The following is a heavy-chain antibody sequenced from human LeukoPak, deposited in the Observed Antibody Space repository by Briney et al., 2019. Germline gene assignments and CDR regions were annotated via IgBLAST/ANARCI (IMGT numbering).Heavy chain of an antibody. J-gene: IGHJ4*02. V-gene: IGHV3-15*01. CDR1: GFTFSNAW. CDR3: TTEGDYVWGSYRLGY. D-gene: IGHD3-16*02. CDR2: IKSKTDGGTT. Sequence: GGSLRLSCAASGFTFSNAWMSWVRQAPGKGLEWVGRIKSKTDGGTTDYAAPVKGRFTISRDDSKNTLYLQMNSLKTEDTAVYYCTTEGDYVWGSYRLGYWGQGTLVTVSS.